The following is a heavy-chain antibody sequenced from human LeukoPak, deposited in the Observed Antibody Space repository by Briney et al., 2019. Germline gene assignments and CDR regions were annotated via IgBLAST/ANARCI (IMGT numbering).Heavy chain of an antibody. V-gene: IGHV3-30*03. J-gene: IGHJ4*02. CDR1: GFTFSNYW. D-gene: IGHD3-10*01. CDR2: ISYDGSNK. CDR3: ARAPLLWFGEFDY. Sequence: GGSLRLSCAASGFTFSNYWMHWVRQAPGKGLEWVAVISYDGSNKYYADSVKGRFTISRDNSKNTLYLQMNSLRAEDTAVYYCARAPLLWFGEFDYWGQGTLVTVSS.